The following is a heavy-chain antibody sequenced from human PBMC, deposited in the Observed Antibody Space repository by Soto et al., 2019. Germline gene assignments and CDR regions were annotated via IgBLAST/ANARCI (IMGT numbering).Heavy chain of an antibody. Sequence: PSETLSLTCTVSGDSISGYYWSWIRQPPEKGLEWIGYLSNSGSTNFSPSLRSRVTISVDTSKNQFSLKLSSVTAADTAVYYCARARCSSASCSYFDNWGQGTLVTVSS. CDR3: ARARCSSASCSYFDN. J-gene: IGHJ4*02. CDR2: LSNSGST. D-gene: IGHD2-2*01. CDR1: GDSISGYY. V-gene: IGHV4-59*01.